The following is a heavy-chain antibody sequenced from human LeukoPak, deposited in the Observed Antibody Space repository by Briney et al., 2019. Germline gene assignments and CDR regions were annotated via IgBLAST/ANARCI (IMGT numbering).Heavy chain of an antibody. CDR3: ARDHYSGSSPGHFDY. Sequence: ASVNVSCKASGYTFSSYGIRWVRPAPGQGREWMGWISAYNGNTKYAKKVQGRVTMTTDSSTSTAYMELRSLRSDDTAVYYCARDHYSGSSPGHFDYWGQGTLVTVSS. J-gene: IGHJ4*02. V-gene: IGHV1-18*01. CDR1: GYTFSSYG. D-gene: IGHD1-26*01. CDR2: ISAYNGNT.